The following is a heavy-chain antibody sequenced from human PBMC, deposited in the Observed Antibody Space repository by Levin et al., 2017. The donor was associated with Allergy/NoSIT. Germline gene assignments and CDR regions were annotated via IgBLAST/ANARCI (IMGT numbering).Heavy chain of an antibody. CDR1: GYSFTSYW. D-gene: IGHD5-12*01. CDR2: IYPGDSDT. J-gene: IGHJ4*02. V-gene: IGHV5-51*01. CDR3: ARFLGEYSGSEYYFDY. Sequence: PGGSLRLSCKGSGYSFTSYWIGWVRQMPGKGLEWMGIIYPGDSDTRYSPSFQGQVTISADKSISTAYLQWSSLKASDTAMYYCARFLGEYSGSEYYFDYWGQGTLVTVSS.